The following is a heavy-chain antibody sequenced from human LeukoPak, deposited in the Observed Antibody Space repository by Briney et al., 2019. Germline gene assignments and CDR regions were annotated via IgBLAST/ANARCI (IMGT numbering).Heavy chain of an antibody. CDR3: ARDLGEWLEGYMDV. D-gene: IGHD3-3*01. CDR2: ISSSSSYI. J-gene: IGHJ6*03. Sequence: PGGSLRLSCAASGFTFSSYSMNWVRQAPGKGLEWVSSISSSSSYIYYADSVKGRFTISRDNAKNSLYLQMNSLRAEDTAVYYCARDLGEWLEGYMDVWGKGTTVTVSS. V-gene: IGHV3-21*04. CDR1: GFTFSSYS.